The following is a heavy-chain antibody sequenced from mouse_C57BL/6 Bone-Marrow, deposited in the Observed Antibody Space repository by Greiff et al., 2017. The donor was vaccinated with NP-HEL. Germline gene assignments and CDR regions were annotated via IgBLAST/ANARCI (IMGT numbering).Heavy chain of an antibody. CDR2: INPSTGGT. CDR1: GYSFTGYY. J-gene: IGHJ2*01. Sequence: VQLQQSGPELVQPGASVKISCMASGYSFTGYYMNWVKQSPEKSLEWIGEINPSTGGTTYNQEFKAKATLTVDKSTSTAYMQLKSLTSEDSAVYYCVRGDYDEGNPDWWGKGTTLTVSS. D-gene: IGHD2-4*01. V-gene: IGHV1-42*01. CDR3: VRGDYDEGNPDW.